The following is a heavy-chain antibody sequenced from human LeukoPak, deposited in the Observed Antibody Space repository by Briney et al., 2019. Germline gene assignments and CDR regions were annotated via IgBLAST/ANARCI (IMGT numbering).Heavy chain of an antibody. V-gene: IGHV1-69*01. CDR2: IIPIFGTA. J-gene: IGHJ4*02. D-gene: IGHD2-15*01. CDR1: GGTFSCYA. CDR3: ARDVGYCSGGSCYQFDY. Sequence: SVKVSCKASGGTFSCYAISWVRQAPGQGLEWMGGIIPIFGTANYAQKFQGRVTITADESTSTAYMELCSLRSEDTAVYYCARDVGYCSGGSCYQFDYWGQETLVTVSS.